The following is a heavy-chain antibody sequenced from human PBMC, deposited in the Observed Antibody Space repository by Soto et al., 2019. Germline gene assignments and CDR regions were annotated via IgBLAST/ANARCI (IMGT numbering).Heavy chain of an antibody. CDR3: ARGRYGDY. CDR2: ISAHNGNT. D-gene: IGHD1-1*01. V-gene: IGHV1-18*01. CDR1: GYTFTSYG. Sequence: QVHLVQSGAEVKKPGASVKVSCKASGYTFTSYGITWVRQAPGQGLEWMGWISAHNGNTDYAQKLQGRVIVTRDTSTSTAYMELRSLISDATAVNYCARGRYGDYWGQGALVTVSS. J-gene: IGHJ4*02.